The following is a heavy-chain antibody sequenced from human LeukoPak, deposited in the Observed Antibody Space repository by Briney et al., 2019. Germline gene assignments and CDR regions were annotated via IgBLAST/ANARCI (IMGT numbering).Heavy chain of an antibody. V-gene: IGHV3-23*01. CDR2: ISGGGEI. CDR1: GFSFSNYA. J-gene: IGHJ4*02. CDR3: AKANWVSNADAVW. D-gene: IGHD1-1*01. Sequence: GGSLRLSCAASGFSFSNYAMSWVRQAPARGPEWVGSISGGGEIFYADSVKGRFTLSRDDSRNTVYLQLNNLRVEDTAIYYCAKANWVSNADAVWWGQQAQVTVSS.